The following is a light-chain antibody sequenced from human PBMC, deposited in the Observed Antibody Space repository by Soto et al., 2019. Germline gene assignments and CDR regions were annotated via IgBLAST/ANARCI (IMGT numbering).Light chain of an antibody. J-gene: IGKJ1*01. V-gene: IGKV1-5*03. CDR3: QQYKSYPLT. CDR2: EAS. Sequence: IRMTQSPSTQSASGGDRVTITCRASHSIGNWLAWYQQKPGRAPKFLIYEASSLESGVPSRFSGSGSGTDFTLTISGLQPDDFATYYCQQYKSYPLTFGQGTKVDIK. CDR1: HSIGNW.